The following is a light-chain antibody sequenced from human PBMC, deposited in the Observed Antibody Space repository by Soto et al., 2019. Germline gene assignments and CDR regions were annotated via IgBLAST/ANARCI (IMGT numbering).Light chain of an antibody. J-gene: IGLJ2*01. V-gene: IGLV1-51*01. CDR1: SSNIGNHY. CDR2: DND. CDR3: GTWDSRLSAV. Sequence: QSVLTQPPSVSAAPGQKVTIFCSGSSSNIGNHYVSWYQLLPGTAPKLLIYDNDKRPSGIPDRFSGSKSGTSATLGITGLQTGDEADYYCGTWDSRLSAVFGGGTKLTVL.